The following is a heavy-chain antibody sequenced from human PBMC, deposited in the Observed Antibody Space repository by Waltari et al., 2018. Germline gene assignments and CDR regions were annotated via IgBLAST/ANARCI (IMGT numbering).Heavy chain of an antibody. CDR3: ARDWYGDAGSRWFDP. CDR1: GGPFSSYA. Sequence: QVQLVQSGAEVKKPGSSVKVSCSASGGPFSSYAISWVRPAPGQGLEWMGGIIPIFGTANYAQKFQGRVTITADESTSTAYMELSSLRSEDTAVYYCARDWYGDAGSRWFDPWGQGTLVTVSS. V-gene: IGHV1-69*12. D-gene: IGHD4-17*01. CDR2: IIPIFGTA. J-gene: IGHJ5*02.